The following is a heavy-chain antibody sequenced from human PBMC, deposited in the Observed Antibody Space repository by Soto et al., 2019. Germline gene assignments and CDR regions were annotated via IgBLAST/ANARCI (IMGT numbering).Heavy chain of an antibody. V-gene: IGHV3-64D*08. D-gene: IGHD4-17*01. CDR2: ISGNGGTT. CDR1: GFTFSNFA. CDR3: VKGLAVDYVSY. Sequence: WGSLRLSCSASGFTFSNFAMHWVLQPPGRGLEYVSTISGNGGTTKYADSVKGRFSISRDNSKNTQDLQMSSLRPEDTAVYYCVKGLAVDYVSYWGQGTLVTVSS. J-gene: IGHJ4*02.